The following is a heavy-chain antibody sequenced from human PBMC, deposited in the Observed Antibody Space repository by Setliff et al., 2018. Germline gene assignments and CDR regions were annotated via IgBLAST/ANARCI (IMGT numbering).Heavy chain of an antibody. CDR2: IIPILGIA. CDR3: ARQDSSSWPADY. Sequence: SVKVSCKASGFTFSDYHLHWVRQAPGQGLEWMGWIIPILGIANYAQKFQGRVTITADKSTSTAYMELSSLRSEDTAVYYCARQDSSSWPADYWGQGTLVTVSS. CDR1: GFTFSDYH. D-gene: IGHD6-13*01. V-gene: IGHV1-69*10. J-gene: IGHJ4*02.